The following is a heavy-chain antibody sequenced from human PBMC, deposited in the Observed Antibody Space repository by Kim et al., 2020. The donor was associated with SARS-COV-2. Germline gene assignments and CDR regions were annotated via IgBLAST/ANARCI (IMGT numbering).Heavy chain of an antibody. Sequence: ASVKVSCKASGYTFTSYDINWVRQATGQGLEWMGWMNPNSGNTGYAQKFQGRVTMTRNTSISTAYMELSSLRSEDTAVYYCARSVDYFNYVVYYYYGMDVWGQGTTVTVSS. J-gene: IGHJ6*02. CDR2: MNPNSGNT. D-gene: IGHD4-4*01. CDR1: GYTFTSYD. CDR3: ARSVDYFNYVVYYYYGMDV. V-gene: IGHV1-8*01.